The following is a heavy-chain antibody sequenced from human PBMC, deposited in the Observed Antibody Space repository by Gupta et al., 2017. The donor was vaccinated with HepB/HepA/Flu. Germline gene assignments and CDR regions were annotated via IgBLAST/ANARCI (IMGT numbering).Heavy chain of an antibody. CDR3: ARGPIGEPNEYFQH. D-gene: IGHD3-10*01. Sequence: QVQLVESGAEVKKPGASVKVSCKAYGYSFTSYALHWVRQAPGQRLEWMGWINAGNGNTKYSQKFQGRVTITRDTSASTAYMELSSLRSEDTAVYYCARGPIGEPNEYFQHWGQGTLVTVSS. J-gene: IGHJ1*01. V-gene: IGHV1-3*01. CDR2: INAGNGNT. CDR1: GYSFTSYA.